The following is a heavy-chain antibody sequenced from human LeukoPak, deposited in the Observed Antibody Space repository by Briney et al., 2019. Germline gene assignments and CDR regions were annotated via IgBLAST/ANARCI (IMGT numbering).Heavy chain of an antibody. V-gene: IGHV4-34*01. CDR2: INHSGST. CDR1: GGSFSGYY. D-gene: IGHD3-10*01. J-gene: IGHJ5*02. CDR3: ARVFVLLRARDRFDP. Sequence: SETLSLTCAVYGGSFSGYYWSWIRQPPGKGLEWIGEINHSGSTNYNPSLKSRVTISVGTSKNQFSLKLSSVTAADTAVYYCARVFVLLRARDRFDPWGQGTLVTVSS.